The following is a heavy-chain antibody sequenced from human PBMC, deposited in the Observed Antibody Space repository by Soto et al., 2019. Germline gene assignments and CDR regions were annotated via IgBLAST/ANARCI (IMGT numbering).Heavy chain of an antibody. CDR2: ISSSSSYI. J-gene: IGHJ5*02. CDR3: ARERDDYGDNNWFDP. Sequence: EVQLVESGGGLVKPGGSLRLSCAASGFTFSSYSMNWVRQAPGKGLEWVSSISSSSSYIYYADSVKGRFTISRDNAKNSLYLQMNSLRAEDMAVYYCARERDDYGDNNWFDPWGQGTLVTVSS. CDR1: GFTFSSYS. V-gene: IGHV3-21*01. D-gene: IGHD4-17*01.